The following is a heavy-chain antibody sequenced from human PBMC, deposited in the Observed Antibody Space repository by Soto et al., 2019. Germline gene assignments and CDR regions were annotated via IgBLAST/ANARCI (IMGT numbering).Heavy chain of an antibody. D-gene: IGHD2-8*02. CDR3: ARGLEYSTGLHYFDY. CDR2: IVPIFGPA. J-gene: IGHJ4*02. V-gene: IGHV1-69*01. Sequence: QVRLVQSGPEVGKPGFSVKVSCKASGGTFSTSAISWVRQAPGQGLEWVGGIVPIFGPAKYAPKFQVRVTIDADDSTNTFYMELGRLRPEDTAVYYCARGLEYSTGLHYFDYWGQGTLVTVSS. CDR1: GGTFSTSA.